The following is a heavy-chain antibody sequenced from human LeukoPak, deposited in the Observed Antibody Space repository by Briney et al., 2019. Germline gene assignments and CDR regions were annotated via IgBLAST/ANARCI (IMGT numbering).Heavy chain of an antibody. V-gene: IGHV3-53*01. CDR1: GFTVSSNY. CDR2: IYSGGST. J-gene: IGHJ3*02. Sequence: GGSLRLSCAASGFTVSSNYVGWVRQAPGKGLEWVSVIYSGGSTYYADSVKGRFTISRDNSKNTLYLQMNSLRAEDTAVYYCARDAVSGDAFDIWGQGTMVTVSS. D-gene: IGHD3-22*01. CDR3: ARDAVSGDAFDI.